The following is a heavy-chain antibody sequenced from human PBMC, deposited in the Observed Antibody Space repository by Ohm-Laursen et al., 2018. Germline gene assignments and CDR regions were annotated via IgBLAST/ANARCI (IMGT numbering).Heavy chain of an antibody. CDR2: INWKSGTI. J-gene: IGHJ4*02. V-gene: IGHV3-9*01. CDR1: GFTFDDYA. D-gene: IGHD5-18*01. Sequence: SLRLSCAASGFTFDDYAMHWVRQPPGKGLEWVSSINWKSGTIAYADSVKGRFTISRDNAKNSLYLQMNSLRAEDTALYHCARTDAAMVPDYWGQGTLVTVSS. CDR3: ARTDAAMVPDY.